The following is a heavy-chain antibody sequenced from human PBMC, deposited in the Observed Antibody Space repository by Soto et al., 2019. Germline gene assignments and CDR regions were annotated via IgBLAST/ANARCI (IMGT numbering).Heavy chain of an antibody. CDR3: ARGDSNLDN. CDR2: IYAGGST. CDR1: GFTVSNKY. D-gene: IGHD6-13*01. V-gene: IGHV3-53*01. J-gene: IGHJ4*02. Sequence: EVQLVESGGRLIQPGGSLRLSCAASGFTVSNKYMSWVRQAPGKGLEWVSVIYAGGSTYYADSVKGRFIISRDNSKNTLHLQMNSLRAEDTAVYYCARGDSNLDNWGQGTLVTVSS.